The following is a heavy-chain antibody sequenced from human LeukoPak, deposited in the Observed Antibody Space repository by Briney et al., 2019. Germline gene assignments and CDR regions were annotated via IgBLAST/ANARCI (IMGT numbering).Heavy chain of an antibody. Sequence: GGSLRLSCAASGFTFRSYAIHWVRRAPGKGLEWVAFISWDGTIKYYADSVKGRFSISRDNSKNTLSLQMNSLRAEDTAVYYCAKAGSNDMLTPFDSWGQGTLVTVSS. CDR1: GFTFRSYA. J-gene: IGHJ4*02. V-gene: IGHV3-30-3*01. CDR2: ISWDGTIK. CDR3: AKAGSNDMLTPFDS. D-gene: IGHD3-9*01.